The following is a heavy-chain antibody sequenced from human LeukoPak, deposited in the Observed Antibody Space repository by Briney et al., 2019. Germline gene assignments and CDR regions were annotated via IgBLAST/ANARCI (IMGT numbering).Heavy chain of an antibody. D-gene: IGHD6-13*01. J-gene: IGHJ4*02. V-gene: IGHV3-23*01. Sequence: GGSLRLSCAASGFTFSSYAMSWVRQAPGKGLEWVSAISSSGGNTYYADSVKGRFTISRDNSKNTLFLQMNSLRAEDTAVYHCAKDALSSSGPLEYYWGQGTLVTVSS. CDR2: ISSSGGNT. CDR3: AKDALSSSGPLEYY. CDR1: GFTFSSYA.